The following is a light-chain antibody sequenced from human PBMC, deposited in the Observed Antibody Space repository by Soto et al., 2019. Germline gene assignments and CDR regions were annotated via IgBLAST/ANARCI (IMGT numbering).Light chain of an antibody. Sequence: EVVLTQSPVTLSLSPGERATLSCRASQSVSSSYLSWYQQKPGQTPRLLFYGASTRATGIPARFSGSGSGTEFTLTISSLQSEDFAVYYCQQYNNWPHTFGGGTKVDIK. CDR2: GAS. J-gene: IGKJ4*01. V-gene: IGKV3-15*01. CDR3: QQYNNWPHT. CDR1: QSVSSSY.